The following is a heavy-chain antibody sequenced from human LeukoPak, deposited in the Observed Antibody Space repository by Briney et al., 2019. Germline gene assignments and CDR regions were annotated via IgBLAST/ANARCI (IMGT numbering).Heavy chain of an antibody. J-gene: IGHJ4*02. Sequence: GGSLRLSCVASGFTFISYEMNWVRLAPGKGLEWVSYISTSGSTIYYADSVKGRFTISRDNAKNSLYLQMSSLRAEDTAVYYCARVRAAAGNDYWGQGTLVTVSS. V-gene: IGHV3-48*03. CDR3: ARVRAAAGNDY. D-gene: IGHD6-13*01. CDR2: ISTSGSTI. CDR1: GFTFISYE.